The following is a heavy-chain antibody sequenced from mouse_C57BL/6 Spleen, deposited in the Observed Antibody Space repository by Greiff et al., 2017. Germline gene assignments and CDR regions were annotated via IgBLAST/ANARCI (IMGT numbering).Heavy chain of an antibody. Sequence: EVQLQQSVAELVRPGASVKLSCTASGFNIKNTYMHWVKQRPEQGLEWIGRIDPANGNTKYAPKFQGKATITADTASNTAYLQLSSLTSADTAIXYCAPFTTVNAMDYWGQGTSVTVSS. J-gene: IGHJ4*01. D-gene: IGHD1-1*01. V-gene: IGHV14-3*01. CDR3: APFTTVNAMDY. CDR2: IDPANGNT. CDR1: GFNIKNTY.